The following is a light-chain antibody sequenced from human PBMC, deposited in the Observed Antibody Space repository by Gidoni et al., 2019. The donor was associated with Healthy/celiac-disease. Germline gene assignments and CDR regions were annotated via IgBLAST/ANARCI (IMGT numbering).Light chain of an antibody. J-gene: IGKJ1*01. CDR2: GAS. CDR3: QQDGSSPSAT. V-gene: IGKV3-20*01. Sequence: DIVLTQSPGTLSLSPGERATLSCRASQSVSSSYLAWYQQKPGQAPRLLIYGASSRATCIPDRFSGSGSGTDFTLTISRLEPEDFAVYYCQQDGSSPSATFGQGTKVEIK. CDR1: QSVSSSY.